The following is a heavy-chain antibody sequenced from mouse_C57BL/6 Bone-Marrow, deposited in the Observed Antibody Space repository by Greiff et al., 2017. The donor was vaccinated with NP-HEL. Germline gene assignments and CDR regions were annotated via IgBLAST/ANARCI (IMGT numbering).Heavy chain of an antibody. CDR2: IWTGGGT. CDR1: GFSLTSYA. D-gene: IGHD1-1*01. CDR3: ARNPPYFYGSSLYFDY. Sequence: VQGVESGPGLVAPSQSLSITCTVSGFSLTSYAISWVRQPPGKGLEWLGVIWTGGGTNYNSALKSSLSIIKDNSKSQVFLKMNSLQTDDTPMYYCARNPPYFYGSSLYFDYWGQGTTLTVAS. J-gene: IGHJ2*01. V-gene: IGHV2-9-1*01.